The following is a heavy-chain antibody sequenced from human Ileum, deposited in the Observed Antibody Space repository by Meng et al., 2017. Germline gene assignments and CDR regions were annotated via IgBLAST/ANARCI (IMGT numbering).Heavy chain of an antibody. Sequence: QGHRPESGPGLVEPSGPLSLTCTVSGGSISSSFYWSWVRQSPGKGLEWIGQIYLAGSPNYNPSLESRVTISVDKSKNQFSLRLTSVTAADTAIFYCVRHGGKYFDSWGQGTLVTVSS. CDR1: GGSISSSFY. J-gene: IGHJ4*02. D-gene: IGHD2-15*01. V-gene: IGHV4-4*02. CDR2: IYLAGSP. CDR3: VRHGGKYFDS.